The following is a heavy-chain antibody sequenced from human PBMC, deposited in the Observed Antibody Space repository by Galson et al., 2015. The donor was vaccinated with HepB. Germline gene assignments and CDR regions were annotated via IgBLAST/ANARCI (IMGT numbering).Heavy chain of an antibody. CDR3: ARTNMKASDI. J-gene: IGHJ3*02. Sequence: LRLSCAASGFTFSSYWMRWFRQPPGKGLEWVATIIEDGGDKFYVDSVKGRFTISRDNDKNSLYLQMNSLRAEDTAVYYCARTNMKASDIWGQGTMVTVSS. D-gene: IGHD2-8*01. CDR2: IIEDGGDK. CDR1: GFTFSSYW. V-gene: IGHV3-7*01.